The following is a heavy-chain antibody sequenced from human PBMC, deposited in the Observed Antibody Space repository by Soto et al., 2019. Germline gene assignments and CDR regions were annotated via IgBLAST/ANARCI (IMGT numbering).Heavy chain of an antibody. CDR3: ARGSQNFWMREDAFEI. Sequence: EVQLVESGGGQVKPGGSLRLSCAASGFSFSTYSMNWVRQAPGKGLEWVSSIHSSSRYIYYADSVKGRFTISRDNAKNSLVLQMSSLRAADTAVYYCARGSQNFWMREDAFEIWGQGTMVSVSS. J-gene: IGHJ3*02. CDR2: IHSSSRYI. CDR1: GFSFSTYS. V-gene: IGHV3-21*01. D-gene: IGHD3-3*01.